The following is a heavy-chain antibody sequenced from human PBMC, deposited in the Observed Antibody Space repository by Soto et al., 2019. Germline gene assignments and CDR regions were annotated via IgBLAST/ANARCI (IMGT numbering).Heavy chain of an antibody. J-gene: IGHJ4*02. V-gene: IGHV4-30-4*01. D-gene: IGHD6-6*01. CDR3: AGELSNSPEYFDF. CDR1: GGSISSDYYY. CDR2: IYYSGRT. Sequence: SETLSLTCTVSGGSISSDYYYWGWIRHPPGKGLEWIGYIYYSGRTAYNPSLKSRIIISIDTSKNQFSLSLNSLNAADTAVYYCAGELSNSPEYFDFWGLGTLVTVSS.